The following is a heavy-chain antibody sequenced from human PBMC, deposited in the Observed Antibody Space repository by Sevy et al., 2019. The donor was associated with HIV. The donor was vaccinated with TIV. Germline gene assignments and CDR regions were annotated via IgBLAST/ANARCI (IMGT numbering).Heavy chain of an antibody. CDR2: ISGSGGST. V-gene: IGHV3-23*01. CDR1: GFTFSSYA. D-gene: IGHD3-22*01. CDR3: AKVPLTLYYYDSSGYGDYFDY. J-gene: IGHJ4*02. Sequence: GGSLRLSCAASGFTFSSYAMSWVRQAPGKGLEWVSAISGSGGSTDYAHSVKGRFTISRDNSKNTLYLQMNSLRAEDTAVYYCAKVPLTLYYYDSSGYGDYFDYWGQGTLVTVSS.